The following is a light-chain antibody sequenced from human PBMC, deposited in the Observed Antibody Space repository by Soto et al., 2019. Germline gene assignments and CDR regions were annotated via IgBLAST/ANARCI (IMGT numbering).Light chain of an antibody. CDR1: QSLVYSDGTTS. CDR3: MQGTHWPRT. V-gene: IGKV2-30*01. Sequence: DVVMTQSPLSLPVILGQPASISCRSSQSLVYSDGTTSLNWFHQRPGQSPRRLIYKVSNRDSGVPDRLSGRGSGTDFTLKISRVEAEDVGVYYCMQGTHWPRTFGQGTKVEIK. CDR2: KVS. J-gene: IGKJ1*01.